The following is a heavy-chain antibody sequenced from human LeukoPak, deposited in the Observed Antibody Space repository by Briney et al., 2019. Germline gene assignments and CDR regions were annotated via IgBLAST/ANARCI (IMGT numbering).Heavy chain of an antibody. CDR2: IYYDGNT. D-gene: IGHD3-16*01. V-gene: IGHV4-59*12. J-gene: IGHJ5*02. CDR3: AREGGTP. CDR1: GGSISSYY. Sequence: SETLSLTCTVSGGSISSYYWSWIRQPPGKGLEWIGYIYYDGNTNYSPSLKSRVTISVDTSKNQFSLKLSSVTAADTAVYYCAREGGTPWGQGTLVTVSS.